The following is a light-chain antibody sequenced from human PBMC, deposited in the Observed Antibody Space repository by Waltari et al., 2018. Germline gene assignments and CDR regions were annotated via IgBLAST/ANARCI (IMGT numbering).Light chain of an antibody. CDR3: CSYASTSTPRWV. CDR1: TSDIGRYNL. CDR2: EGS. J-gene: IGLJ3*02. Sequence: QSALTQPASVSGSPGQSITISCTATTSDIGRYNLVSWYQQHPGKAPKLIIYEGSKRPSGVSSRCSGSKSGNTASLTISGLQAEDEADYYCCSYASTSTPRWVFGGGTKLTVL. V-gene: IGLV2-23*01.